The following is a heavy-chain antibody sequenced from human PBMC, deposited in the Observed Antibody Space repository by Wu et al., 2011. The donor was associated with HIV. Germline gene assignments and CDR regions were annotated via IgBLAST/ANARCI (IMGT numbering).Heavy chain of an antibody. D-gene: IGHD6-13*01. J-gene: IGHJ6*02. Sequence: QVFMEQAGGGMKKPGASMTVSCKTADEDVFDAAYMHWVRQAPGQTFEWLGWMKPVTGAVNYARKFQGRVSFYRTRELGIAYMDLRDLKFDDTAVYFCAREVYSSTWYTRYYYYHMDVWGQGTTVTVSS. CDR3: AREVYSSTWYTRYYYYHMDV. CDR1: DEDVFDAAY. V-gene: IGHV1-2*02. CDR2: MKPVTGAV.